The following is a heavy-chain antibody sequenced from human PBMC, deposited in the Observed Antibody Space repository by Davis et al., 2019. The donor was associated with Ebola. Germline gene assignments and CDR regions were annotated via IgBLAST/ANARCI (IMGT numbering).Heavy chain of an antibody. CDR1: GCTFGDYA. D-gene: IGHD3-22*01. V-gene: IGHV3-43D*03. Sequence: GESLKISCAASGCTFGDYAMHWVRQAPGKGLEWVSLISWDGRSTAYADSVRDRFSISRDNSRNFLYLQMNGLRAEDTALYYCTAYDSTFRNYWGQGTLVTVSS. CDR3: TAYDSTFRNY. CDR2: ISWDGRST. J-gene: IGHJ4*02.